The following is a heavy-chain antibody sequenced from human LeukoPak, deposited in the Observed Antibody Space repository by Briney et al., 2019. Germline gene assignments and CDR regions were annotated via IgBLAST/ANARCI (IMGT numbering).Heavy chain of an antibody. D-gene: IGHD5-12*01. CDR3: ARGVAGYGPYDY. CDR2: MYYSGST. Sequence: PETLSLTCTVSGDSISTYYWSWIRQPPGKGLEWIGYMYYSGSTNYNPSLKSRVTISLDTPKNQFSLRLNSVTAADTAVHYCARGVAGYGPYDYWGQGTLVTVSS. CDR1: GDSISTYY. V-gene: IGHV4-59*01. J-gene: IGHJ4*02.